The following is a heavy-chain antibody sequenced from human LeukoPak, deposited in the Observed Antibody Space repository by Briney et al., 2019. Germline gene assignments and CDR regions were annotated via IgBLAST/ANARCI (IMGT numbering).Heavy chain of an antibody. CDR3: ARAVAAADLDAFDI. CDR1: GGTFSSYT. V-gene: IGHV1-69*08. J-gene: IGHJ3*02. CDR2: IIPILGTV. D-gene: IGHD6-13*01. Sequence: SVKVSCKASGGTFSSYTFNWVRQAPGQGLEWMGRIIPILGTVNYAQKLQGRVTMTTDTSTSTAYMELRSLRSDDTAVYYCARAVAAADLDAFDIWGQGTMVTVSS.